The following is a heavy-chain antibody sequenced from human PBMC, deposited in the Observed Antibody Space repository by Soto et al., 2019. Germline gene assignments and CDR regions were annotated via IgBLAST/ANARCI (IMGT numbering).Heavy chain of an antibody. J-gene: IGHJ3*02. Sequence: LSPTCTVSGVSIRRGGYYWSWICQHPGKGLEWIGYIFYSGSTYYNPSLKSRVTISVDTSKNQFSLKLSSVTAADTAVYYCASYQQSYAFDIWGQGTMVT. CDR1: GVSIRRGGYY. V-gene: IGHV4-31*03. CDR3: ASYQQSYAFDI. D-gene: IGHD2-2*01. CDR2: IFYSGST.